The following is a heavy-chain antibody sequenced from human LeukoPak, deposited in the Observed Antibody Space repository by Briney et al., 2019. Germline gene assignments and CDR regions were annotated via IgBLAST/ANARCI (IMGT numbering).Heavy chain of an antibody. V-gene: IGHV3-30*18. CDR1: GFTFSSYG. CDR2: ISYDGSNK. J-gene: IGHJ4*02. D-gene: IGHD3-22*01. CDR3: AKHLSSGYYWFDY. Sequence: PGGSLRLSCAASGFTFSSYGMHWVRQAPGKGLEWVAVISYDGSNKYYADSVRGRFTISRDNSKNTLYLQMNSLRAEDTAVYYCAKHLSSGYYWFDYWGQGTLVTVSS.